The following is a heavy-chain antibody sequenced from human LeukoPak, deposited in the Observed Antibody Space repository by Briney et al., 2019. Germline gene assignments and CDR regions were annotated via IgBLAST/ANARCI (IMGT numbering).Heavy chain of an antibody. CDR3: AKDKTNWYFDL. Sequence: GRSLRLSCAASGFTFSNYGMSWVRQAPGKGLEWVSAITISGDDTRHADSVKGRFTISRDNSKNTLYLQMNSLRVEDTAIYYCAKDKTNWYFDLWGRGTLVTVSS. J-gene: IGHJ2*01. CDR2: ITISGDDT. CDR1: GFTFSNYG. V-gene: IGHV3-23*01.